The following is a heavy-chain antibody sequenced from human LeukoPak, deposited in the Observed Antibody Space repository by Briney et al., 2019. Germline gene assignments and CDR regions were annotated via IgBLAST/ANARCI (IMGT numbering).Heavy chain of an antibody. CDR1: GGSISSRTYY. D-gene: IGHD3-10*01. Sequence: SETPTLTCTVSGGSISSRTYYWGWIRQPPGKGLEWIGSIYYTGSTYYNPSLKSRVTISVDTSKNQFSLNLRSVTAADTAVYYCARRPSGSYFGYWGQGTLVTVSS. J-gene: IGHJ4*02. CDR2: IYYTGST. CDR3: ARRPSGSYFGY. V-gene: IGHV4-39*01.